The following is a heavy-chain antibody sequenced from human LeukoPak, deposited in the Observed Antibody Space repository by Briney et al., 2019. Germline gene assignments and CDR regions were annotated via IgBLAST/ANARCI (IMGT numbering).Heavy chain of an antibody. CDR3: AKDSAAAGRGIDY. Sequence: GRSLRLSCAASGFTFDDYAMHWVRQAPGKGLEWVSGISWNSGSIGYADSVKGRFTISRDNSKNTLYLQMNSLRAEDTAVYYCAKDSAAAGRGIDYWGQGTLVTVSS. CDR2: ISWNSGSI. D-gene: IGHD6-13*01. CDR1: GFTFDDYA. J-gene: IGHJ4*02. V-gene: IGHV3-9*01.